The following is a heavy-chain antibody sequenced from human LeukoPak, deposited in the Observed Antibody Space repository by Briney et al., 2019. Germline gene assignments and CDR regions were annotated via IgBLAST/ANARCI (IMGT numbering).Heavy chain of an antibody. J-gene: IGHJ4*02. D-gene: IGHD5-18*01. Sequence: GGSLRLSCAASGFSVSSFYMSWVRQAPGKGPEWVSVLYSGGSPYYAQSVKGRFTISRDNSKNTLYLQMNSLRAEDTAVYYCAKDQEYSYGFSFDIDYWGQGTLVTVSS. CDR2: LYSGGSP. CDR1: GFSVSSFY. V-gene: IGHV3-66*01. CDR3: AKDQEYSYGFSFDIDY.